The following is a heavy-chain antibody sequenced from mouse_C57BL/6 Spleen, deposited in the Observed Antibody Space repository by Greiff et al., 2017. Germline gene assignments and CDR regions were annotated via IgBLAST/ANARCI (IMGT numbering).Heavy chain of an antibody. J-gene: IGHJ2*01. V-gene: IGHV1-55*01. Sequence: QVQLQQPGAELVKPGASVKMSCKASGYTFTSYWITWVKQRPGQGLEWIGDIYPGSGSTNYNEKFKGKATLTVDTSSSTAYMQLSSLTAEDSAVYYCARSYYYGRGYFDYWGQGTTLTVSS. CDR2: IYPGSGST. D-gene: IGHD1-1*01. CDR3: ARSYYYGRGYFDY. CDR1: GYTFTSYW.